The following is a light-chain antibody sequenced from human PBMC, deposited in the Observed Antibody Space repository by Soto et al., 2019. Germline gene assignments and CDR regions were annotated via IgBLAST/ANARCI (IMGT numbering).Light chain of an antibody. CDR3: FSYTSSGTYV. J-gene: IGLJ1*01. CDR1: SSDIGTYDF. Sequence: QSALTQPASVSGPPGQSIAISCTGTSSDIGTYDFVSWYQQYPGKVPKLLIYEVSNRPSGVSNRFSGSKSGNTASLTISGLQAEDETDYYCFSYTSSGTYVFGTGTKVTVL. V-gene: IGLV2-14*01. CDR2: EVS.